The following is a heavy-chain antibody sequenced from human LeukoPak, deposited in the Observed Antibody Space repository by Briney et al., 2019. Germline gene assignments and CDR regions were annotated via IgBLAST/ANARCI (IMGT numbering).Heavy chain of an antibody. J-gene: IGHJ1*01. V-gene: IGHV3-23*01. D-gene: IGHD3-16*01. CDR3: AKDRGRGEVGEYFQH. CDR1: GFTFSSYA. CDR2: ISGSGGST. Sequence: GGSLSLSCAASGFTFSSYAMSWVRQAPGKGLEWVSAISGSGGSTYYADSVKGRFTISRDNSKNTLYLQMNSLRAEDTAVYYCAKDRGRGEVGEYFQHWGQGTLVTVSS.